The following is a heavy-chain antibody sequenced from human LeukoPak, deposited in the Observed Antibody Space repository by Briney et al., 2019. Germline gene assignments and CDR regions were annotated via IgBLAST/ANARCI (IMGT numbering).Heavy chain of an antibody. D-gene: IGHD3-10*01. J-gene: IGHJ4*02. V-gene: IGHV3-21*01. Sequence: PGGSLRLSCAASGFTFSSYAMSWVRQAPGKGLEWVSSISSSSSYIYYADSVKGRFTISRDNAKNSLYLQMNSLRAEDTAVYYCARMYGSGSYPFDYWGQGTLVTVSS. CDR2: ISSSSSYI. CDR3: ARMYGSGSYPFDY. CDR1: GFTFSSYA.